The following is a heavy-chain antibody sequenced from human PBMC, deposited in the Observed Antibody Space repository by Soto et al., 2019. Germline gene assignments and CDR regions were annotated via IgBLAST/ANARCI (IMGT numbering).Heavy chain of an antibody. CDR2: IWYDGSNK. Sequence: QVQLVESGGVVVQPGRSLRLSCAASGFTFSSYGMHWVRQAPGKGLEWVAVIWYDGSNKYYADSVKGRFTISRDNSKNTLYLQMNSLRAEDTAVYYCARVESGWIQLWPGFDYWGQGTLVTVSS. CDR1: GFTFSSYG. V-gene: IGHV3-33*01. CDR3: ARVESGWIQLWPGFDY. D-gene: IGHD5-18*01. J-gene: IGHJ4*02.